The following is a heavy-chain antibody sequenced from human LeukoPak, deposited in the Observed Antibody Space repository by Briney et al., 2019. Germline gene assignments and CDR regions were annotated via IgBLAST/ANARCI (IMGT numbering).Heavy chain of an antibody. CDR3: AKGLFYCSGGSCSEGYFDY. D-gene: IGHD2-15*01. CDR2: ISYDGSYK. CDR1: GFTFSSYG. Sequence: GGSLRLSCAASGFTFSSYGMHWVRQAPGKGLEWVAVISYDGSYKYHADSVKGRFSISRDNPMNTLYLQMNSLRVEDTAAYYCAKGLFYCSGGSCSEGYFDYWGQGTLVTVSS. V-gene: IGHV3-30*18. J-gene: IGHJ4*02.